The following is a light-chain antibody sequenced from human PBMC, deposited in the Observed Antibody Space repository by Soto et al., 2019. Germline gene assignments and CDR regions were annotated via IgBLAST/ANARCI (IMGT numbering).Light chain of an antibody. J-gene: IGKJ3*01. V-gene: IGKV1-6*01. CDR3: LQAYNYPFT. Sequence: AIQMTQSPSSLSASVGDRVTITCRASQDIRNDLGWYQQKPGQAPNLLIFAASTLQIGVPSRFSGSGSGTYFTLTISSLQPEDFATYYCLQAYNYPFTFGPGTTLDIK. CDR1: QDIRND. CDR2: AAS.